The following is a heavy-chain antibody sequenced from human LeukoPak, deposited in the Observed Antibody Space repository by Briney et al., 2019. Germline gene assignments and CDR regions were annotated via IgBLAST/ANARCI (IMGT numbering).Heavy chain of an antibody. CDR2: ISGSGGST. J-gene: IGHJ3*02. Sequence: VGSLTVSCAASGFTFSSYAMSWVRQAPGKGLEWVSAISGSGGSTYYADSVKGRFTISRDNSKNTLYLQMNSLRAEDTAVYYCAKVSWESGAFDIWGQGTMVSVSS. CDR1: GFTFSSYA. D-gene: IGHD1-26*01. CDR3: AKVSWESGAFDI. V-gene: IGHV3-23*01.